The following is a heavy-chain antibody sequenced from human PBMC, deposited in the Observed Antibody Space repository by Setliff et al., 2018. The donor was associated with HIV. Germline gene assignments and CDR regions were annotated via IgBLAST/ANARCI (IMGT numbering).Heavy chain of an antibody. CDR2: IHYSGST. Sequence: SETLSLTCTVSGGSISNYYWSWIRQPPGKGLEWIGYIHYSGSTNYNPSLKSRVTISIDTSKSQFSLRLSSVTAADTAIYYCARTSYNFWGGPDSWGQGTLVTVSS. D-gene: IGHD3-3*01. CDR1: GGSISNYY. CDR3: ARTSYNFWGGPDS. V-gene: IGHV4-59*01. J-gene: IGHJ4*02.